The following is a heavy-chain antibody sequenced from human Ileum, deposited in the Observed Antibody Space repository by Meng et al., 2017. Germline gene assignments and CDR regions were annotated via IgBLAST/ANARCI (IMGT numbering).Heavy chain of an antibody. CDR3: ARGGGSYRDAEYFQH. D-gene: IGHD1-26*01. J-gene: IGHJ1*01. V-gene: IGHV3-33*01. CDR2: IWYDGSNK. Sequence: GESLKISCAASGFTFSSYGMHWVRQAPGKGLEWVAVIWYDGSNKYYADSVKGRFTISRDNSKNPLYLQMNSLRAEDTAVYYCARGGGSYRDAEYFQHWGQGTLVTVSS. CDR1: GFTFSSYG.